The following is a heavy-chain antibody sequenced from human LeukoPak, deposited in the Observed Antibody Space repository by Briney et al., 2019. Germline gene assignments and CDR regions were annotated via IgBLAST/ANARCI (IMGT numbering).Heavy chain of an antibody. Sequence: SQTLSLTCAVSGGSIFGGDYSWNWIRQPPGRGLEWIGSIYYSGYTFYNPSLRSRVSISVDTSKNQFSLKFFSVTAADTAVYYCASDEGGEQQLLNMDVWGKGTTVTVSS. D-gene: IGHD6-13*01. CDR2: IYYSGYT. V-gene: IGHV4-30-4*07. J-gene: IGHJ6*03. CDR3: ASDEGGEQQLLNMDV. CDR1: GGSIFGGDYS.